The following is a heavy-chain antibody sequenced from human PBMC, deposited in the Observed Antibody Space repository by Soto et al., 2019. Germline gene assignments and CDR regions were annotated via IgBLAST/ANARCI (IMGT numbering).Heavy chain of an antibody. V-gene: IGHV1-18*01. CDR1: GYTFTSYG. J-gene: IGHJ4*02. CDR3: ARDAAAGLNDY. Sequence: QVQLVQSGAEVKKPGASVKVSCKASGYTFTSYGISWVRQAPGQGLEWMGWISAYNGNTKYAQKFQGRVTMTTDTSTSTDYMEVRSLGSDDTAVYYCARDAAAGLNDYWGQGTLVTVSS. D-gene: IGHD6-13*01. CDR2: ISAYNGNT.